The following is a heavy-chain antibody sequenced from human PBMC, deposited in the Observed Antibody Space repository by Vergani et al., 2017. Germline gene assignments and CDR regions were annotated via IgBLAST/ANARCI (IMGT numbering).Heavy chain of an antibody. CDR1: GFTVSSNY. CDR3: ARESIAAGDAFDI. Sequence: VQLVESGGGVVQRGGSLRLSCAASGFTVSSNYMSWVRQAPGKGLEWVSVIYSGGSTYYPDSVKGRFTISRDNSKNTLYLQMNSLRAEDTAVYCCARESIAAGDAFDIWGQGTMVTVSS. V-gene: IGHV3-66*02. CDR2: IYSGGST. J-gene: IGHJ3*02. D-gene: IGHD6-13*01.